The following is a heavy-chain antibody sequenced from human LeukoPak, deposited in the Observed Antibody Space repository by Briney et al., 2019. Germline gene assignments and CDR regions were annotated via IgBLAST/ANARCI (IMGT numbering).Heavy chain of an antibody. D-gene: IGHD6-19*01. CDR3: ARGNGSGWYYFDY. CDR1: GGSFSGYY. V-gene: IGHV4-34*01. J-gene: IGHJ4*02. Sequence: PSETLSPTCAVYGGSFSGYYWSWIRQPPGKGLEWIGEINHSGSTNYNPSLKSRVTISVDTSKNQFSLKLSSVTAADTAVYYCARGNGSGWYYFDYWGQGTLVTVSS. CDR2: INHSGST.